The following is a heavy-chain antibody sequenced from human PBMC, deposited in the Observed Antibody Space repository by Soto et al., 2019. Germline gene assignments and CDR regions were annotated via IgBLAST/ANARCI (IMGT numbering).Heavy chain of an antibody. CDR1: GFTFSSYE. V-gene: IGHV3-48*03. CDR3: ARDGRAARPNYYFDY. D-gene: IGHD6-6*01. J-gene: IGHJ4*02. CDR2: ISRSGSTI. Sequence: EVQMVESGGGLVQPGGSLRLSCAASGFTFSSYEMNWVRQAPGKGLEWVSYISRSGSTIYYADSVKGRFTFSRDNAKNSLYLQMNSLRAEDTAIYYCARDGRAARPNYYFDYWGQGTLVIVSS.